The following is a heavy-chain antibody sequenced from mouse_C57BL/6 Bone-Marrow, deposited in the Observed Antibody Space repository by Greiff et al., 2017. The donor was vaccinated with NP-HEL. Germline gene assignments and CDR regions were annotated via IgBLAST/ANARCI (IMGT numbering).Heavy chain of an antibody. D-gene: IGHD1-1*01. V-gene: IGHV1-82*01. CDR3: ARRGDYGSSCDV. CDR2: IYPGDGDT. J-gene: IGHJ1*03. Sequence: QVQLQQSGPELVKPRASVKISCKASGYAFSSSWMNWVKQRPGKGLEWIGRIYPGDGDTNYNGKFKGKATLTADKSSSTAYMQLSSLTSEDSAVYFCARRGDYGSSCDVWGTGTTVTVSS. CDR1: GYAFSSSW.